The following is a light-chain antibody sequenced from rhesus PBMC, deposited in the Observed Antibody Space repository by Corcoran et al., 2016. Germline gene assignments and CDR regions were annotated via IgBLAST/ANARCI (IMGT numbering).Light chain of an antibody. J-gene: IGKJ2*01. Sequence: QIILTQSPATLSLSPGERATLSCRASQSVSSYLAWYQQNPGLAPRLLIYGASSRATGIPDRVSGSGSGKAFTLTISSLEPEDFAVYYCQMHTSSPYSFGQGTKVEIK. V-gene: IGKV3-53*02. CDR1: QSVSSY. CDR3: QMHTSSPYS. CDR2: GAS.